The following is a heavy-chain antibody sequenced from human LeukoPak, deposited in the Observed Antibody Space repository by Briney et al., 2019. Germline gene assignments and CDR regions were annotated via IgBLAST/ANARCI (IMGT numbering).Heavy chain of an antibody. D-gene: IGHD2-2*01. J-gene: IGHJ4*02. CDR2: IQYDGAYK. CDR1: GFTFSDFG. CDR3: AREMGGKQLLKNFDF. V-gene: IGHV3-30*02. Sequence: GGSLRLSCAASGFTFSDFGMHWVRQAPGKGLEWVTYIQYDGAYKFYADSLKGRFTISRDNSKNTLYLLMNSLRPEDTAVYYCAREMGGKQLLKNFDFWGQGTQVTASS.